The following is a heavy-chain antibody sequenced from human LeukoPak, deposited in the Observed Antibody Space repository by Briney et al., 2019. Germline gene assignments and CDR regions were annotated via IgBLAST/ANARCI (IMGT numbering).Heavy chain of an antibody. J-gene: IGHJ3*01. CDR2: INADGSTT. CDR1: GLTFGNSW. D-gene: IGHD1-14*01. CDR3: VVVVEPPDSDGFDV. Sequence: QTGGSLRLSCAASGLTFGNSWVHWVRQAPGKGLVWVSLINADGSTTTYADSVKGRFTISRDNARNTLSLQMNSLTIEDTAVYYCVVVVEPPDSDGFDVWGQGTMITVSS. V-gene: IGHV3-74*01.